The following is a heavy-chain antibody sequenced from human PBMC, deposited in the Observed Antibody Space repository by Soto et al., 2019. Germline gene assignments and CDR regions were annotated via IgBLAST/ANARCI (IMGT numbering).Heavy chain of an antibody. J-gene: IGHJ6*02. V-gene: IGHV1-69*01. CDR2: IIPIFGTA. CDR3: AREGAVVAATFHYYGMDV. Sequence: QVQLVQSGAEVKKPGSSVKVSCKASGGTFSSYAISWVRQAPGQGLEWMGGIIPIFGTANYAQKFQGRVTITADESTSTADMELSSLRSEDTAVYYCAREGAVVAATFHYYGMDVWGQGTTVTVSS. CDR1: GGTFSSYA. D-gene: IGHD2-15*01.